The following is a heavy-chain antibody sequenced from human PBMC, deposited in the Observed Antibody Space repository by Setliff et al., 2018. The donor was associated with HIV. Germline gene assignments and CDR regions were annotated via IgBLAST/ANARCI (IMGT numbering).Heavy chain of an antibody. V-gene: IGHV4-38-2*01. CDR2: IYHSGST. J-gene: IGHJ4*02. D-gene: IGHD6-6*01. CDR1: DYSISSGYY. CDR3: ARGRHYSSSAPFAIDF. Sequence: SETLSLTCAVSDYSISSGYYWGWIRQPPGKGLEWIGGIYHSGSTYYNPSLKSRVTISVDTSKNHFSLKLSSVTAADTAVYYCARGRHYSSSAPFAIDFWGQGMLVTVSS.